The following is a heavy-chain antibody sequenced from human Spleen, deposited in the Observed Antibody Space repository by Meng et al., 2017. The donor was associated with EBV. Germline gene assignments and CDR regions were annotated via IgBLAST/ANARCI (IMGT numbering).Heavy chain of an antibody. CDR2: FTPIFGTT. J-gene: IGHJ5*02. D-gene: IGHD6-19*01. CDR1: GGPFSRYT. CDR3: ASLNDYSSGSTS. V-gene: IGHV1-69*06. Sequence: QLQLVQYGDHVKKPGSSMTVACKASGGPFSRYTFSWVRQAPGQGLEWMAGFTPIFGTTNYAQKFDDRLTISADTSTTTVYMELSSLRSEDTAVYFCASLNDYSSGSTSWGQGTLVTVSS.